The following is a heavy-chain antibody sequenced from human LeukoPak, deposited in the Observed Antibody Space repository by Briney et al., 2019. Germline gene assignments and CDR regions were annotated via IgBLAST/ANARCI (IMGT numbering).Heavy chain of an antibody. D-gene: IGHD6-13*01. CDR1: GYTFTSYG. CDR3: ATYSLIAATANGGNSDY. Sequence: ASVKVSCKASGYTFTSYGISWVRQATGQGLEWMGWMNPDSGNTGYAQKFQGRVTMTRNTSISTAYMELSSLRSEDMAVYYCATYSLIAATANGGNSDYWGQGTLVTVSS. CDR2: MNPDSGNT. J-gene: IGHJ4*02. V-gene: IGHV1-8*02.